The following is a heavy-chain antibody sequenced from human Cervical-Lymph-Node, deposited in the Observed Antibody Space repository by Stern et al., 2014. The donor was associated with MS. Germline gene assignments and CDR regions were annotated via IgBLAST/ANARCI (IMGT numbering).Heavy chain of an antibody. Sequence: VQLVESGAEVKKPGASVKVSCKASGYTFSNFYMHWVRLAPGQGPEWMGIINPTGDSTTYAQKFQGRVTMTRDTSTSTVYMELSSLRSEDTAVYFCVRDQRYYCSSTSCYTFDYWGQGTLVTVSS. V-gene: IGHV1-46*03. D-gene: IGHD2-2*02. CDR3: VRDQRYYCSSTSCYTFDY. CDR2: INPTGDST. CDR1: GYTFSNFY. J-gene: IGHJ4*02.